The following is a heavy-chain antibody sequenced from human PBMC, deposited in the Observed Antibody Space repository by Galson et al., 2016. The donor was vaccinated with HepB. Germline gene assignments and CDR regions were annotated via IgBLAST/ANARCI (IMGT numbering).Heavy chain of an antibody. Sequence: SVKVSCKASDYTFTNYGISWVRQAPGQGLEWMGWISTARGNTNYAQKFQDRVTMTRDTSASTVYMDLRSLRSDDTAVYYCARDVQFRFDYWGQGTLVTVSS. CDR3: ARDVQFRFDY. V-gene: IGHV1-18*01. J-gene: IGHJ4*02. D-gene: IGHD4-11*01. CDR2: ISTARGNT. CDR1: DYTFTNYG.